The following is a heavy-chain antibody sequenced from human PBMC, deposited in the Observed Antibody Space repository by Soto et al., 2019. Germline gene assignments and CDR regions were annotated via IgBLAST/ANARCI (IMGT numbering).Heavy chain of an antibody. Sequence: EVQLVESGGGLIQPGGSLRLSCAASGLTVSNAYMAWVRQAPGMGLEWVSVIYDNGTIYYADSVKGRFTISRDTSTNTLSLQMDSLRAEDTAVYYCVRPLPSGRNYGLDVWGQGTTVTVSS. J-gene: IGHJ6*02. D-gene: IGHD3-10*01. CDR2: IYDNGTI. CDR3: VRPLPSGRNYGLDV. CDR1: GLTVSNAY. V-gene: IGHV3-53*01.